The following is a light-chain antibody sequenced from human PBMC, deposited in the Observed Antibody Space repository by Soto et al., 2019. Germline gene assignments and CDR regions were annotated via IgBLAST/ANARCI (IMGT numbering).Light chain of an antibody. Sequence: DIQMTQSPSSLSASVGDRVTITCQASQDISNYLNWYQQKPGKAPKLLIYDASNLETGVPSTFSGSRSGTDFTLTISSLQPEDFATYYCQQCFSTPLLTFGGGTKVEIK. V-gene: IGKV1-39*01. J-gene: IGKJ4*01. CDR3: QQCFSTPLLT. CDR2: DAS. CDR1: QDISNY.